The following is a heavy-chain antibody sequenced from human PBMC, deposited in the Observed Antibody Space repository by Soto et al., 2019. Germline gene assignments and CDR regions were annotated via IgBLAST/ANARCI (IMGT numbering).Heavy chain of an antibody. J-gene: IGHJ6*03. Sequence: EVQLAESGGGLAQPGGSLRLSCAASGFTLSGYAMDWVRQXPXKGLEYVSGISSNGVXTYXANSVQGRFTISRDNSKXXXXXXXXXXXXXXXXXXXXXXXXXXXXYYXDVWGKGTTVTVSS. CDR2: ISSNGVXT. V-gene: IGHV3-64*01. CDR1: GFTLSGYA. CDR3: XXXXXXXXYYXDV.